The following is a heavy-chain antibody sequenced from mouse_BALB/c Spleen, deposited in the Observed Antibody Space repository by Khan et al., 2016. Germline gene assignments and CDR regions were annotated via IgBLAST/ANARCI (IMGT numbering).Heavy chain of an antibody. D-gene: IGHD4-1*01. CDR3: ARPWGFAY. CDR2: ISYSGST. CDR1: GYSITSDYA. J-gene: IGHJ3*01. V-gene: IGHV3-2*02. Sequence: EVQLQESGPGLVKPSQSLSLTCTVTGYSITSDYAWNWIRQFPGNKLEWMGYISYSGSTSYNPSLKSRISITRDPSKNQFFLQVNSVTTEDTATYYCARPWGFAYWGQGTLVTVSA.